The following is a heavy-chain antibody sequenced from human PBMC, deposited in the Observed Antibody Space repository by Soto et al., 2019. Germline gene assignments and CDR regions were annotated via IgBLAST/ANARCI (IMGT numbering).Heavy chain of an antibody. CDR1: GGSVSSGSYY. J-gene: IGHJ3*02. CDR2: IYYSGST. V-gene: IGHV4-61*01. CDR3: ASSPILYFDWLFLVDAFDI. Sequence: KPSETLSLTCTVSGGSVSSGSYYWSWIRQPPGKGLEWIGYIYYSGSTNYNPSLKSRVTISVDTSKNQFSLKLSSVTAADTAVYYCASSPILYFDWLFLVDAFDIWGQGTMVTVSS. D-gene: IGHD3-9*01.